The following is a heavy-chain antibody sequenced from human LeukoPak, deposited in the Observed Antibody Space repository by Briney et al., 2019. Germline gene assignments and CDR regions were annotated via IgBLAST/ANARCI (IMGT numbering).Heavy chain of an antibody. Sequence: SGGSLRLSCAASGFTFSSYGMHWVRQAPGKGLEWVAVISYDGSNKYYADSVKGRFTISRDNSKNTLYLQMNSLRAEDTAVYYCAKDSPPHYDILTGPAFDIWGQGTMVTVSS. D-gene: IGHD3-9*01. CDR3: AKDSPPHYDILTGPAFDI. CDR2: ISYDGSNK. V-gene: IGHV3-30*18. CDR1: GFTFSSYG. J-gene: IGHJ3*02.